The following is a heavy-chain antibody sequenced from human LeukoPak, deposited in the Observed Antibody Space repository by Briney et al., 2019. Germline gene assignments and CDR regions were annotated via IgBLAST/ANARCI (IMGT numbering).Heavy chain of an antibody. J-gene: IGHJ4*02. CDR3: ARGRWSPGYFDL. CDR1: GFAFSDYW. D-gene: IGHD1-1*01. CDR2: IFSDGTGT. V-gene: IGHV3-74*01. Sequence: GGSLRLSCVASGFAFSDYWMHWVRQAPGEGPVWVSRIFSDGTGTGYADFVKGRFTISRDNVKNTLFLQMHSLRAEDTALYYCARGRWSPGYFDLWGPGTLVTVSS.